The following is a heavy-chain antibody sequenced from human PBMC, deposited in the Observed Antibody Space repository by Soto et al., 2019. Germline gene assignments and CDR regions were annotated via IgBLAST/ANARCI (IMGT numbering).Heavy chain of an antibody. Sequence: EVQLLESGGGLVQPGGSLRLSCAASGFTFSSYAMSWVRQAPGKGLEWVSAISGSGGSTYYADSVMGRFTISRDNSKNTLYLQRNSLRAEDTAVYYCAKDRGSSWLALQYWGQGTLVTVSS. CDR3: AKDRGSSWLALQY. V-gene: IGHV3-23*01. J-gene: IGHJ4*02. CDR1: GFTFSSYA. CDR2: ISGSGGST. D-gene: IGHD6-13*01.